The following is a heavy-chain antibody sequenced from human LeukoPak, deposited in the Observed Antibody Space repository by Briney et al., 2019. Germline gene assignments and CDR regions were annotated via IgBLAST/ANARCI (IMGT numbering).Heavy chain of an antibody. D-gene: IGHD6-19*01. Sequence: SETLSLTCTVSSGSISSYYWSWIRQRPGKGLEWIGYIYYSGSTNYYPSLKSRVTISVDTSKNQFSLKLRSVTAADTAVYYCAREYSSGWYYFDSWGQGTLVTVSS. J-gene: IGHJ4*02. CDR1: SGSISSYY. CDR2: IYYSGST. V-gene: IGHV4-59*01. CDR3: AREYSSGWYYFDS.